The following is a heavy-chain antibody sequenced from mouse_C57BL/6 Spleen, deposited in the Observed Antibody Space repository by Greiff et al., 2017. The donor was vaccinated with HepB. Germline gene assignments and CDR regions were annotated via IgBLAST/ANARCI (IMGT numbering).Heavy chain of an antibody. J-gene: IGHJ4*01. V-gene: IGHV2-6*03. CDR1: GFSLTSYG. D-gene: IGHD2-5*01. CDR2: IWSDGST. CDR3: ARLRSNGPLYYAMDY. Sequence: QVQLKQSGPGLVAPSQSLSITCTVSGFSLTSYGVHWVRQPPGKGLEWLVVIWSDGSTTYNSALKSRLSISKDNSKSQVFLKMNSLQTDDTAMYYCARLRSNGPLYYAMDYWGQGTSVTVSS.